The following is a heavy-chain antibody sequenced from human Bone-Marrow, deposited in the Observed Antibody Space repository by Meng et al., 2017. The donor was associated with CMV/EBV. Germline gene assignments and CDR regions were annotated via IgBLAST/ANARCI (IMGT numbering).Heavy chain of an antibody. CDR3: VRSSGWSLFDY. Sequence: QVELWKAGAGVKEPCASVKVSCKTSGYTFSDYYMHWGRQAPGQGLEWMGWIRSDGSATNYAQKFRGRVTMTRDASVSTAYMELSGLTSDDTAVYFCVRSSGWSLFDYWGPGALVTVSS. J-gene: IGHJ4*02. D-gene: IGHD6-19*01. V-gene: IGHV1-2*02. CDR1: GYTFSDYY. CDR2: IRSDGSAT.